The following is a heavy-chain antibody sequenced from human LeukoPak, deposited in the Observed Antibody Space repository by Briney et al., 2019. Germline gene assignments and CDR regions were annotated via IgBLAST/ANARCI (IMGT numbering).Heavy chain of an antibody. CDR2: IYYSGST. D-gene: IGHD2-2*01. Sequence: PSETLSLTCTVSGGSISSHYWSWIRQPPGKGLEWIGYIYYSGSTNYNPSPKSRVTISVDTSKNQFSLKLSSVTAADTAVYYCARWYCSSTSCQDAFDIWGQGTMITVSS. CDR1: GGSISSHY. CDR3: ARWYCSSTSCQDAFDI. V-gene: IGHV4-59*11. J-gene: IGHJ3*02.